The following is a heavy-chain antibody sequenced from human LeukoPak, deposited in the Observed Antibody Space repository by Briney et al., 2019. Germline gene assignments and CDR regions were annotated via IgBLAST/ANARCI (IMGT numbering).Heavy chain of an antibody. CDR1: GYSISSGYD. CDR2: MYHSGST. J-gene: IGHJ4*02. V-gene: IGHV4-38-2*02. D-gene: IGHD2-2*01. CDR3: ARGRWVGLVVPAAILGY. Sequence: PSETLSLTCTVSGYSISSGYDWGWIRQPPGKGLEWIGSMYHSGSTNYNPSLKSRVTISVDTSKNQFSLKLSSVTAADTAVYYCARGRWVGLVVPAAILGYWGQGILVTVSS.